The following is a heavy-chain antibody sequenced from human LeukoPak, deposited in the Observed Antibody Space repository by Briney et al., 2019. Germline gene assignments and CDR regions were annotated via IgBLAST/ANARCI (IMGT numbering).Heavy chain of an antibody. Sequence: GGSLRLSCAASGFTFSDYYMSWIRQAPGKGLEWVSYISSSSSYTNYADSVKGRFPISRDNAKNSLYLQMNSLRAENTAVYYCAREYLYSSSWYIFDYWGQGSLVTVSS. CDR1: GFTFSDYY. D-gene: IGHD6-13*01. V-gene: IGHV3-11*06. J-gene: IGHJ4*02. CDR2: ISSSSSYT. CDR3: AREYLYSSSWYIFDY.